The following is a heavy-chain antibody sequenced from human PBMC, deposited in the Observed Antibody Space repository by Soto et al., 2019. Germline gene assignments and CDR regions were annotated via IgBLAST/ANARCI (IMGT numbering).Heavy chain of an antibody. CDR3: ARASSEWSRFDY. J-gene: IGHJ4*02. V-gene: IGHV4-59*01. CDR1: GGSMSRYY. CDR2: VYDNGIT. Sequence: QVQLQESGPGLVKPSGTLSLTCSVSGGSMSRYYWTWIRQPPGKGLEWIGYVYDNGITKYNPSLNSRVXRXAYXSKNQFSPKVSSVTAADTALYFCARASSEWSRFDYWGQGTLVTVS. D-gene: IGHD6-6*01.